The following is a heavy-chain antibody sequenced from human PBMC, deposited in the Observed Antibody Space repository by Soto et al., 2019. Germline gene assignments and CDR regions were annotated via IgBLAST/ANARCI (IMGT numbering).Heavy chain of an antibody. V-gene: IGHV1-18*01. J-gene: IGHJ6*02. CDR2: ISAYNGNT. D-gene: IGHD3-3*01. Sequence: ASVKVSCKASGYTFTSYGISWVRQAPGQGLEWMGWISAYNGNTNYAQKLQGRVTMTTDTSTSTAYMELRSLRSDDTAVYYCARDLFWSGYYTGHENYGMDVWGQGTTVTDSS. CDR1: GYTFTSYG. CDR3: ARDLFWSGYYTGHENYGMDV.